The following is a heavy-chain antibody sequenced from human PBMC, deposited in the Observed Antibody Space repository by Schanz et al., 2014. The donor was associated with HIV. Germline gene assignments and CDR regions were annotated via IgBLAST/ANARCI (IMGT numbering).Heavy chain of an antibody. CDR1: GGTFSIYA. J-gene: IGHJ6*02. V-gene: IGHV1-69*01. Sequence: QVQLVQSGAEVKKPGSSVKVSCKASGGTFSIYAISWVRQAPGQGLEWMGGIIPIFGTANYAQKFQSRVTIIADESTSTGYMEPRSLRSADTAVYFCARAAFSSEYYYGMDVWGQGTTVTVSS. CDR2: IIPIFGTA. CDR3: ARAAFSSEYYYGMDV. D-gene: IGHD3-3*02.